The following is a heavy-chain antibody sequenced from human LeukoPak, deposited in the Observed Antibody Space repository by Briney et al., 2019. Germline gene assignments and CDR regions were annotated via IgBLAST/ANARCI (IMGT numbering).Heavy chain of an antibody. J-gene: IGHJ4*02. D-gene: IGHD1-7*01. CDR1: GGSISSYY. CDR3: ARDEEAGTMNY. Sequence: SETLSLTCTVSGGSISSYYWSWIRQPPGKGLEWIGYIYTSGSTNYNPSLKSRVTISVDTSKNRFSLKLSSVTAADTAVYYCARDEEAGTMNYWGQGTLVTVSS. V-gene: IGHV4-4*09. CDR2: IYTSGST.